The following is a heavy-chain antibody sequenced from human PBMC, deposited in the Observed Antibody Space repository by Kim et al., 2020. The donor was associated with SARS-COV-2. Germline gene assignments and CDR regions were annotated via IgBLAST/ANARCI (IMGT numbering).Heavy chain of an antibody. V-gene: IGHV4-34*01. CDR2: INHSGST. CDR1: GGSFSGYY. J-gene: IGHJ4*02. D-gene: IGHD6-19*01. Sequence: SETLSLTCAVYGGSFSGYYWSWIRQPPGKGLEWIGEINHSGSTNYNPSLKSRVTISVDTSKNQFSLKLSSVTAADTAVYYCARGSDSSGSNTEVSITNFDYWGQGTLVTVSS. CDR3: ARGSDSSGSNTEVSITNFDY.